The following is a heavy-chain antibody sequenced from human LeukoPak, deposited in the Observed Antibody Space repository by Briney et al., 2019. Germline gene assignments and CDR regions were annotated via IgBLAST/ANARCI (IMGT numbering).Heavy chain of an antibody. V-gene: IGHV3-53*01. D-gene: IGHD6-19*01. CDR3: AREAALKYSSGWYGFDY. CDR1: GYTVSSNY. Sequence: GGSLRLSCAASGYTVSSNYMSWVRQAPGKGLQWVSVIYSGGSTYYADSVKGRFTISRDNSKNTLYLQMNSLRAEDMAVYYCAREAALKYSSGWYGFDYWGQGTLVTVSS. CDR2: IYSGGST. J-gene: IGHJ4*02.